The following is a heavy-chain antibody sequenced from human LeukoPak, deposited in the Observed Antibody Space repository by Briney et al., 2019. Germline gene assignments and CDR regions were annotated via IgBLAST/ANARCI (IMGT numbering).Heavy chain of an antibody. J-gene: IGHJ4*02. CDR3: ARGGQRLADY. V-gene: IGHV3-21*01. CDR2: IRSSGTNI. D-gene: IGHD6-19*01. Sequence: GGSLRLSCADSGSTFSSYNMNWVRQAPGKGLKWVASIRSSGTNIYYADSVKGRFTISRDNAMNALYLQMSSLRVEDTAVYYCARGGQRLADYWGQGALVTVSS. CDR1: GSTFSSYN.